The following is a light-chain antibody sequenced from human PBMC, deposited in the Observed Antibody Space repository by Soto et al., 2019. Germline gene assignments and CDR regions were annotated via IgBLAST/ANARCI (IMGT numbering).Light chain of an antibody. J-gene: IGLJ1*01. Sequence: QSALTQPASESGSPGQSITISCSGTSSDVGSYDHVAWYQQFPGKTPKLILYEVSRRPSGVSNRFSGSKSGNTASLTIFGLQAEDESDYYCISYTGSSTSYVFGTGTKLTVL. CDR1: SSDVGSYDH. V-gene: IGLV2-14*01. CDR3: ISYTGSSTSYV. CDR2: EVS.